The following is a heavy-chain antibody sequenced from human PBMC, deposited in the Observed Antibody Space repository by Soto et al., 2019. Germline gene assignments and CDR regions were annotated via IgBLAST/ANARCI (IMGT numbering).Heavy chain of an antibody. V-gene: IGHV1-8*02. J-gene: IGHJ5*02. D-gene: IGHD3-16*01. CDR2: MNPYSGNT. Sequence: ASVKVSCKASGYTFTSYDINWVRQASGQGLEWMGWMNPYSGNTGYAQKFQGRVTMTIDTSISTAYMELSSVSFDDTAIYYCARGRFRRTWFDPWGQGTLVTVSS. CDR3: ARGRFRRTWFDP. CDR1: GYTFTSYD.